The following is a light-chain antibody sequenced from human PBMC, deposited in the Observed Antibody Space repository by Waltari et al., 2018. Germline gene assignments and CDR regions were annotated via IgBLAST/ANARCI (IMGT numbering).Light chain of an antibody. J-gene: IGLJ3*02. CDR3: AAWDASLGAWL. Sequence: QSVLTQPPSASGAPGQRVTISCSGSSSNIENNNVYWSQQVPGTAPKNLLLMNDERPSGVPARFSVSKSGASAALDISGLRSEDEAHYYCAAWDASLGAWLFGGGTKLTVL. CDR2: MND. CDR1: SSNIENNN. V-gene: IGLV1-47*01.